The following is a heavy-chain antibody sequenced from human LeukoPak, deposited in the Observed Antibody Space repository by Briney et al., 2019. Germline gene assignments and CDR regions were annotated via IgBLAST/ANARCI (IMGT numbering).Heavy chain of an antibody. CDR3: ASSCGGACYANERQYWFFDL. J-gene: IGHJ2*01. V-gene: IGHV3-21*01. CDR2: ISGSSSYI. D-gene: IGHD2-21*02. CDR1: GFTFSTYS. Sequence: PGGSLRLSCAASGFTFSTYSMNWVRQAPGKGLEWVSSISGSSSYIYFADSVKGRFTISRDNAKNSLYLQMNSLRAEDTAVYYCASSCGGACYANERQYWFFDLWGRGTLVTVSS.